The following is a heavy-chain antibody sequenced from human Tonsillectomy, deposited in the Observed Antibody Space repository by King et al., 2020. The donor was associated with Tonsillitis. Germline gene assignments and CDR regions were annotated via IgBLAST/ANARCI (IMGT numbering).Heavy chain of an antibody. V-gene: IGHV3-11*05. Sequence: VQLVESGGGLVKPGGSQRLSCAASGFTFSDHYMSWIRQAPGKGLEWGSYISSSSSYTNYADAVKGRFTISRDNAKNSLYLQMNSLRAEDTAVYYCASSGPRYCSGGSCYLRYYMDVWGKGTTVTVSS. CDR3: ASSGPRYCSGGSCYLRYYMDV. D-gene: IGHD2-15*01. J-gene: IGHJ6*03. CDR1: GFTFSDHY. CDR2: ISSSSSYT.